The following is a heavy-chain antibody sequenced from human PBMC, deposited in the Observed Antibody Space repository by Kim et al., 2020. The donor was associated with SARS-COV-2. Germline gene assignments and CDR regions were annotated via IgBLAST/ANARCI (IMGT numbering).Heavy chain of an antibody. V-gene: IGHV4-34*01. J-gene: IGHJ6*02. CDR3: ARGYSGYDYDYYYYGMDV. Sequence: MPVTISGDTSKNQFSLKLSSVTAADTAVYYCARGYSGYDYDYYYYGMDVWGQGTTVTVSS. D-gene: IGHD5-12*01.